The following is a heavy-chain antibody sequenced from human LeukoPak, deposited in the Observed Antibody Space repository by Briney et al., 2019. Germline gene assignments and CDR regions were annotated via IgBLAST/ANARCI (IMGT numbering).Heavy chain of an antibody. Sequence: ASVKVSCKASGYTFTSYGISWVRQAPGQGLEWMGWIGAYNGNTHYAQKLQGRLTITTDTSTITAYRMLRSLRSDDTAVYYCARGAEEDWGFDYWGQGTVVSVSS. CDR2: IGAYNGNT. J-gene: IGHJ4*02. D-gene: IGHD7-27*01. CDR1: GYTFTSYG. V-gene: IGHV1-18*01. CDR3: ARGAEEDWGFDY.